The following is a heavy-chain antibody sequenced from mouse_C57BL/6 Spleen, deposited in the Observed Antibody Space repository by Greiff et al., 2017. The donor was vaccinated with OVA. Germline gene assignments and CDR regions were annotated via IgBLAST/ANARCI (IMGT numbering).Heavy chain of an antibody. D-gene: IGHD2-3*01. CDR2: ISSGSSTI. J-gene: IGHJ2*01. CDR3: AREGDYDGYYAFDY. CDR1: GFTFSDYG. V-gene: IGHV5-17*01. Sequence: DVHLVESGGGLVKPGGSLKLSCAASGFTFSDYGMHWVRQAPEKGLEWVAYISSGSSTIYYADTVKGRFTISRDNAKNTLFLQMTSLRSEDTAMYYCAREGDYDGYYAFDYWGQGTTLTVSS.